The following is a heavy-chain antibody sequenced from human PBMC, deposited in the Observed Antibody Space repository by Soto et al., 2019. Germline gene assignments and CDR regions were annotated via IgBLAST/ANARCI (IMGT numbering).Heavy chain of an antibody. Sequence: GGSLRLSCAASGFTFSSYGMHWVRQAPGKGLEWVAVIWYDGSNKYYADSVKGRFTISRDNSKNTLYLQMNSLRAADTAVYYCAREEARLRIAARRPFDYWDQGTLVTVSS. V-gene: IGHV3-33*01. D-gene: IGHD6-6*01. CDR2: IWYDGSNK. J-gene: IGHJ4*02. CDR1: GFTFSSYG. CDR3: AREEARLRIAARRPFDY.